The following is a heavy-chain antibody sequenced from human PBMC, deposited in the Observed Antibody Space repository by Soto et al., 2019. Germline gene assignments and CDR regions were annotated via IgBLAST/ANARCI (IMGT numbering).Heavy chain of an antibody. V-gene: IGHV3-30*18. CDR1: GFTLSGYC. J-gene: IGHJ6*03. CDR2: ISYDGNNK. Sequence: GGSLRLSCAASGFTLSGYCMHWGRPAPGKGVGGGGVISYDGNNKYYADSVKGRFTISRDNSKNTLYLQMNSLRAEDTAVYYCAKDGGGDYGDYVDYYYYYYMDVWGKGTTVTVSS. D-gene: IGHD4-17*01. CDR3: AKDGGGDYGDYVDYYYYYYMDV.